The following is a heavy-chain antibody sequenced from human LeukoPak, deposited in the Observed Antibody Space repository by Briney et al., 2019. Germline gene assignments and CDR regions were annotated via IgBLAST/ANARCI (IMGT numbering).Heavy chain of an antibody. V-gene: IGHV1-2*04. D-gene: IGHD2-15*01. CDR2: INPNSGGT. Sequence: ASVKVSCKASGYTFTGYYMHWVRQAPGQGLQWMVWINPNSGGTNYAQKFQGWVTITRDTSISTAYMELSRLRSDDTAVYYCARGSIVVVVAALYNWFDPWGQGTLVTVSS. CDR1: GYTFTGYY. CDR3: ARGSIVVVVAALYNWFDP. J-gene: IGHJ5*02.